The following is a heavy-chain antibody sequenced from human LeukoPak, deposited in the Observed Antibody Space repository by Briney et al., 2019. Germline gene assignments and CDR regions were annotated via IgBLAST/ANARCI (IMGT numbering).Heavy chain of an antibody. CDR3: ATEGKSGHYDFWSDYYATGWFDP. CDR1: GYTFTGYT. J-gene: IGHJ5*02. Sequence: ASVKVSCKASGYTFTGYTLHWVRQAPGQGLEWMGWINPNSGGANYAQKFQGRVAMTRDTSISTAYMDLSRLRSDDTAVYYCATEGKSGHYDFWSDYYATGWFDPWGQGTLVTVSS. V-gene: IGHV1-2*02. D-gene: IGHD3-3*01. CDR2: INPNSGGA.